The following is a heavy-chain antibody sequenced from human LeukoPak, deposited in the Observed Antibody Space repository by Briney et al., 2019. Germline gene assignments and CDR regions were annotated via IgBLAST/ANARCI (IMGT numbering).Heavy chain of an antibody. CDR2: IYYSET. CDR1: GGAISGSY. CDR3: ARTQGWGTVRTGYYYGMDV. D-gene: IGHD4-11*01. V-gene: IGHV4-59*08. J-gene: IGHJ6*02. Sequence: SETLSLTCTVSGGAISGSYWSWIRQPPGKGLEWIGYIYYSETYYNPSLKSRVTISLDTSKNQFSLNLRFVTAADTAVYYCARTQGWGTVRTGYYYGMDVWGQGTTVTVSS.